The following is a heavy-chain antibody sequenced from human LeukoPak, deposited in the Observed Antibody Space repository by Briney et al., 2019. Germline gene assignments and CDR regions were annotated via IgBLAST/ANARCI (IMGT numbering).Heavy chain of an antibody. J-gene: IGHJ5*02. V-gene: IGHV3-23*01. CDR2: ISGSGGTT. CDR1: GFTFSNYA. Sequence: PGGSLRLSCGASGFTFSNYAMSWVRQAPGKGLERVSAISGSGGTTYYADSVKGRFTISRDNSNNTLYLQMNSLRAEDTAVYYCAKDPSGNYFPNWFDPWGQGTLVTVSS. CDR3: AKDPSGNYFPNWFDP. D-gene: IGHD1-26*01.